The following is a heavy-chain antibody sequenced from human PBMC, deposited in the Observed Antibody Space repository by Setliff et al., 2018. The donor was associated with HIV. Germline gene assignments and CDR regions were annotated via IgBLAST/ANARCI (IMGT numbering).Heavy chain of an antibody. CDR1: GFTFSSYA. CDR3: AREKFENGDYEFVSTFDS. J-gene: IGHJ4*02. Sequence: PGGSLRLSCAASGFTFSSYAMTWVRQAPGKGLEWVSTISGSDGNTYYADSVKGRFTISRDNGKKSLYLQMDSLRDEDTAVYYCAREKFENGDYEFVSTFDSWGQGTLVTVSS. V-gene: IGHV3-23*01. CDR2: ISGSDGNT. D-gene: IGHD4-17*01.